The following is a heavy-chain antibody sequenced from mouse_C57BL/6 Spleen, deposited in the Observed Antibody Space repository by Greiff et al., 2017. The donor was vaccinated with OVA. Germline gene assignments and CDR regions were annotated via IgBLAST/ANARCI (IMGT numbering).Heavy chain of an antibody. CDR2: IDPEDGDT. D-gene: IGHD1-1*01. CDR1: GFNIQDYY. CDR3: TGGTTVPWYFDV. Sequence: EVQLQQSGAELVRPGASVKLSCTASGFNIQDYYMHWVKQRPEQGLEWIGRIDPEDGDTEYAPKFQGKATMTADTSSNTAYLQRSSLTSEDTAVYYCTGGTTVPWYFDVWGTGTTVTVSS. J-gene: IGHJ1*03. V-gene: IGHV14-1*01.